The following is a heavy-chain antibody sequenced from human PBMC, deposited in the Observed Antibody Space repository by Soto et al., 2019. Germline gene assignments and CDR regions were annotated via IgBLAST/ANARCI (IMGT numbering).Heavy chain of an antibody. D-gene: IGHD3-22*01. J-gene: IGHJ3*02. CDR3: ARGGLSSGYYGGRDAFDI. Sequence: PGGSLRLSCAASGFTFSSYWMHWVRQAPGKWLVWVSRINSDGSSTSYADSVKGRFTISRDNAKNTLYLQMNSLRAEDTAVYYCARGGLSSGYYGGRDAFDIWGQGTMVTVSS. CDR2: INSDGSST. CDR1: GFTFSSYW. V-gene: IGHV3-74*01.